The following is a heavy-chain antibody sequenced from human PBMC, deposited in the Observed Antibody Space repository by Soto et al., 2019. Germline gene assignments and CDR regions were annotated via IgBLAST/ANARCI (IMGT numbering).Heavy chain of an antibody. J-gene: IGHJ4*02. V-gene: IGHV3-48*02. D-gene: IGHD6-19*01. CDR1: GFTFSTDT. Sequence: EVQLVESGGGLVQPGGSLRLSCVASGFTFSTDTMNWVRQAPGKGLEWVAHISTSGATRYYADSVKGRFTISRDNAKTSLYLQMDSLRNEDTAVYYCARVFGSGFDYWGQGTLVTVSS. CDR3: ARVFGSGFDY. CDR2: ISTSGATR.